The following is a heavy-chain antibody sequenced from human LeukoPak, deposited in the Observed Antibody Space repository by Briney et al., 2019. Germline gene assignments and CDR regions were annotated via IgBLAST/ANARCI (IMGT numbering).Heavy chain of an antibody. CDR1: GYSFTRCF. D-gene: IGHD3-10*01. CDR3: ARGKVVTMVRGVIITYFDY. CDR2: IIPSDGST. J-gene: IGHJ4*02. V-gene: IGHV1-46*01. Sequence: GASVRVSRKASGYSFTRCFIHWVRQAPGQGLEWMGIIIPSDGSTSYAQKFQGRVTMTRDTSTSTVYMELSSLRSEDTAVYYCARGKVVTMVRGVIITYFDYWGQGTLVTVSS.